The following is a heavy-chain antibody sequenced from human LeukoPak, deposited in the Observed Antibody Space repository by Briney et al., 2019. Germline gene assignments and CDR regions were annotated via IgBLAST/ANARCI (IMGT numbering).Heavy chain of an antibody. V-gene: IGHV3-74*01. CDR3: ARGGGNSYAPVDY. Sequence: GGSLRLSCAASGFTFSTYWMHWARQVPGKGLVWVSRINSNGNTTPHADSVKGRFTISRDNAKNTLFLQMNSLRAEDTAVYYCARGGGNSYAPVDYWGQGTLVTVSS. CDR2: INSNGNTT. D-gene: IGHD5-18*01. J-gene: IGHJ4*02. CDR1: GFTFSTYW.